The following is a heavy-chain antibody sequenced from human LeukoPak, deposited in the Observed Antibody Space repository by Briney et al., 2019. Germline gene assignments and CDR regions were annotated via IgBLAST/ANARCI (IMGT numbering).Heavy chain of an antibody. V-gene: IGHV3-66*01. CDR1: GFTVSSNY. J-gene: IGHJ4*02. CDR3: AAISSDTTLDY. D-gene: IGHD6-19*01. CDR2: IYSGGST. Sequence: PGGSLRLSCAASGFTVSSNYMSWVRQAPGKGLEWVSVIYSGGSTYYADSVKGRFTISRDNSNNTLYLQMNSLRAEDTAVYYCAAISSDTTLDYWGQGTLVTVSS.